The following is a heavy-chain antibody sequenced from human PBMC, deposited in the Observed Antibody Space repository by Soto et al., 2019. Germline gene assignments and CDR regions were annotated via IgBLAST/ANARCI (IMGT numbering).Heavy chain of an antibody. Sequence: TSVKVSCKASGYTFTSYAMHWVRQAPGQRLEWMGWINAGNGNTKYSQKFQGRVTITRDTSASTAYMELSSLRSEDTAVYYCARSIVVVTALDYWGQGTLVTVSS. J-gene: IGHJ4*02. V-gene: IGHV1-3*01. CDR3: ARSIVVVTALDY. CDR1: GYTFTSYA. CDR2: INAGNGNT. D-gene: IGHD2-21*02.